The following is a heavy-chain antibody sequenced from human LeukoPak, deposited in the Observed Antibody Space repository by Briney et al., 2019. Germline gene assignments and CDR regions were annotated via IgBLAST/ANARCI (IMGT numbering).Heavy chain of an antibody. CDR3: ARYGGPNFDY. CDR1: GAPISHYY. D-gene: IGHD4/OR15-4a*01. V-gene: IGHV4-4*09. CDR2: IFSNGST. Sequence: PSETLSLTCTVSGAPISHYYWSWLRQPPGKGPEWIGYIFSNGSTNYNPSLKSRVTISLDTSRNQFSLKLSSVTAADTAVYYCARYGGPNFDYWGQGTLVTVSS. J-gene: IGHJ4*02.